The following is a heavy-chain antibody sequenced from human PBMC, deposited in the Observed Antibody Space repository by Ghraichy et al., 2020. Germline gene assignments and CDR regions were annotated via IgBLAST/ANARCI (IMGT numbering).Heavy chain of an antibody. CDR2: IYYSGST. V-gene: IGHV4-39*01. Sequence: SETLSLTCTVSGGSISSSSYYWGWIRQPPGKGLEWIGSIYYSGSTYYNPSLKSRVTISVDTSKNQFSLKLSSVTAADTAVYYCARQDIVVVVAATPCYGMDVWGQGTTVTVSS. CDR1: GGSISSSSYY. J-gene: IGHJ6*02. D-gene: IGHD2-15*01. CDR3: ARQDIVVVVAATPCYGMDV.